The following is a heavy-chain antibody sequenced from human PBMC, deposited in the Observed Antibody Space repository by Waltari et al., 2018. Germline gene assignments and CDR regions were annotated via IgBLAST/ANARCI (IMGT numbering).Heavy chain of an antibody. CDR2: IYTTGGT. CDR1: GGSLSGLY. D-gene: IGHD1-26*01. Sequence: QVRLQESGPGLVKPSQTLALTCTVSGGSLSGLYWSWIRLSPGKGLEWIGFIYTTGGTKYNPAFKNRVTMSADTSRGQFSLRLTSLSASDTATYYCARGLSIRWELPGFFDTWGQGILVTVSS. V-gene: IGHV4-4*09. CDR3: ARGLSIRWELPGFFDT. J-gene: IGHJ4*02.